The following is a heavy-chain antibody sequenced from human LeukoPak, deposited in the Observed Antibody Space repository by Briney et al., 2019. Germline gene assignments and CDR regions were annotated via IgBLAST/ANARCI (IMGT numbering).Heavy chain of an antibody. CDR1: GGSISSYY. Sequence: SETLSLTCTVSGGSISSYYWSWIRQPPGKGLEWIGYIYYSGSTNYNPSLKSRVTISVDTSKNQFSLKLSSVTAADTAVYYCAREGMEAGLQFGYMDVWGKGTTVAVSS. J-gene: IGHJ6*03. CDR2: IYYSGST. V-gene: IGHV4-59*01. D-gene: IGHD3-10*01. CDR3: AREGMEAGLQFGYMDV.